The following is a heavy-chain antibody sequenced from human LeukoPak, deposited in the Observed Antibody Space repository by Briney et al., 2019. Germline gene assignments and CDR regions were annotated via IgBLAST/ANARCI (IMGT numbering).Heavy chain of an antibody. CDR1: GFTFSSYA. V-gene: IGHV3-23*01. J-gene: IGHJ4*02. CDR3: YIPYYDTSAYKGY. D-gene: IGHD3-22*01. CDR2: ISGSGGST. Sequence: GGSLRLSCAASGFTFSSYAMTWVRQAPGKGLEWGSAISGSGGSTYYADSVKGRFTISRDNSKNTLYLQMNSLRAEDTAVYYCYIPYYDTSAYKGYWGQGTLVTVSS.